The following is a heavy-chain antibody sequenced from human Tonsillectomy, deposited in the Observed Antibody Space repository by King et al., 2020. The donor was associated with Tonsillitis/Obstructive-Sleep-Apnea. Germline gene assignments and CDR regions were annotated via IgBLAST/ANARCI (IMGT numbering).Heavy chain of an antibody. CDR3: AREARYDFWSGYYNYYYYYMDV. CDR1: GCTFSSYA. J-gene: IGHJ6*03. D-gene: IGHD3-3*01. CDR2: IIPIFGTA. V-gene: IGHV1-69*12. Sequence: QLVQSGAEVKKPGSSVKVSCKASGCTFSSYAISWVRQAPGQGLEWRGGIIPIFGTANYAQKFQGRVTITADEFTSTAYMELSSLRSEDTAVYYCAREARYDFWSGYYNYYYYYMDVWGKGTTVTVSS.